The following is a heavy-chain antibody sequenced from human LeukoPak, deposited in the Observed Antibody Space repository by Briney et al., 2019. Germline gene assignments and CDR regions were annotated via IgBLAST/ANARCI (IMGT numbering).Heavy chain of an antibody. V-gene: IGHV3-21*01. CDR3: ARWSPQRYGKHYLDS. D-gene: IGHD4-17*01. Sequence: PGGSLRLSCAASGFTFSTYSLNWVRQAPGNGLEWLSSLSGDKKYIYYADSVKGRFTISRDNAKNSLYLQMNSLSAEDTAVYYRARWSPQRYGKHYLDSWGQGTLVTVSS. CDR2: LSGDKKYI. J-gene: IGHJ4*02. CDR1: GFTFSTYS.